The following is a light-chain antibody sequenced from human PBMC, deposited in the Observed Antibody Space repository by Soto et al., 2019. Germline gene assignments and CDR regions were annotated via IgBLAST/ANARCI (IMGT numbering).Light chain of an antibody. Sequence: EIVLTQSPGTLSLSPGERATLSCRASQSLGGNFLAWYQEKPGQAPRLLIYGASNRASGIPDRFRGSGSGTYFTLTINNLQPEDFATYYCQQVNSYPLTFGGGTKVDIK. CDR2: GAS. CDR1: QSLGGNF. CDR3: QQVNSYPLT. V-gene: IGKV3-20*01. J-gene: IGKJ4*01.